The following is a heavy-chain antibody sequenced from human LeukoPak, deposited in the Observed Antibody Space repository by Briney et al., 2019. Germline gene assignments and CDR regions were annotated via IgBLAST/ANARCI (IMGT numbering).Heavy chain of an antibody. J-gene: IGHJ4*02. Sequence: SETLSLTCTVSGGSISSHYWSWIRQPPGKGLEWIGYIYYSGSTNYNPFLKSRVTISVDTSKNQFSLKLSSVTAADTAVYYCARGAANFDYWGQGTLVTVSS. CDR2: IYYSGST. CDR3: ARGAANFDY. CDR1: GGSISSHY. D-gene: IGHD2-15*01. V-gene: IGHV4-59*11.